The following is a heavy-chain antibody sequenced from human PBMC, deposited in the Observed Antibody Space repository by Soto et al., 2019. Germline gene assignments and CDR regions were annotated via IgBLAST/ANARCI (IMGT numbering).Heavy chain of an antibody. CDR1: GYSFTTYW. Sequence: PGQSLKLSCQGSGYSFTTYWIGWVRQTPGKGLELIGAVYPGDFRSTYSPSFQGHVTISADRSISTAYLQWSTLKASDTAMYYCVTPKNRTILRLFQNWGQCSRGTVSS. V-gene: IGHV5-51*01. CDR2: VYPGDFRS. CDR3: VTPKNRTILRLFQN. J-gene: IGHJ1*01.